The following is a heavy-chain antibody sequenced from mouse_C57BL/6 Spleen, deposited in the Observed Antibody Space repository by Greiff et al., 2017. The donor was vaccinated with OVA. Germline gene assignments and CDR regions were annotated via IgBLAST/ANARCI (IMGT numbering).Heavy chain of an antibody. CDR3: TRDYGSGYYFDY. CDR1: GFTFSDAW. V-gene: IGHV6-6*01. CDR2: IRNKANNHAT. Sequence: EVKLQESGGGLVQPGGSMKLSCAASGFTFSDAWMDWVRQSPEKGLEWVAEIRNKANNHATYYAESVKGRFTISRDDSKSRVYLQMNSLRAEDTGIYYCTRDYGSGYYFDYWGQGTTLTVSS. D-gene: IGHD1-1*01. J-gene: IGHJ2*01.